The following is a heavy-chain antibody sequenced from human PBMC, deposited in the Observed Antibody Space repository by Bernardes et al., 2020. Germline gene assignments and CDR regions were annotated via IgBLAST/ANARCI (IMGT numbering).Heavy chain of an antibody. Sequence: GGSLRLSCAASGFTFDDSGMSWVRQAPGTGLEWVSGINWNGGSTGYADSVKGRFTISRDNAKNSLYLQMNSLRAEDTALYHCARDLYGDYVSWFDPWGQGTLVTVSS. CDR2: INWNGGST. J-gene: IGHJ5*02. CDR3: ARDLYGDYVSWFDP. CDR1: GFTFDDSG. D-gene: IGHD4-17*01. V-gene: IGHV3-20*01.